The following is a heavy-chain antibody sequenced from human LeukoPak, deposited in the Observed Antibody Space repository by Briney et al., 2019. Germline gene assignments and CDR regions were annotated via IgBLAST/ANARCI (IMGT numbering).Heavy chain of an antibody. D-gene: IGHD3-10*01. Sequence: GGSLRLSCAASGFAFSSYAMSWVRQAPGKGLEWVSTISRSGGSTYYADSVKGRFTISRDNSKNTVYLQMNSLRVEDTAVYYCVRDSSKFGLWGQGTLVTVSS. CDR2: ISRSGGST. CDR3: VRDSSKFGL. J-gene: IGHJ4*02. V-gene: IGHV3-23*01. CDR1: GFAFSSYA.